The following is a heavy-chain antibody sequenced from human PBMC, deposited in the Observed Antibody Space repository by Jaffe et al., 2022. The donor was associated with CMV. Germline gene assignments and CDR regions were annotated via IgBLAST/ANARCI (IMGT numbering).Heavy chain of an antibody. CDR2: ISWNSGSI. Sequence: EVQLVESGGGLVQPGRSLRLSCAASGFTFDDYAMHWVRQAPGKGLEWVSGISWNSGSIGYADSVKGRFTISRDNAKNSLYLQMNSLRAEDTALYYCAKANHYYGSGSYKPQRYYYYGMDVWGQGTTVTVSS. CDR1: GFTFDDYA. J-gene: IGHJ6*02. V-gene: IGHV3-9*01. CDR3: AKANHYYGSGSYKPQRYYYYGMDV. D-gene: IGHD3-10*01.